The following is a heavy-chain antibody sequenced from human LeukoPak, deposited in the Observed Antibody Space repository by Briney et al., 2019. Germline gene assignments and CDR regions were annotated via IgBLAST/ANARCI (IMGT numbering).Heavy chain of an antibody. CDR1: GFTFSSYS. CDR2: ISSSSSYI. CDR3: ASPFGVVPAALRDY. J-gene: IGHJ4*02. Sequence: GGSLRLSCAASGFTFSSYSMNWVRQAPGKGLEWVSSISSSSSYIHYADSVKGRFTISRDNAKNSLYLQMNSLRAEDTAVYYCASPFGVVPAALRDYWGQGTLVTVSS. D-gene: IGHD2-2*01. V-gene: IGHV3-21*01.